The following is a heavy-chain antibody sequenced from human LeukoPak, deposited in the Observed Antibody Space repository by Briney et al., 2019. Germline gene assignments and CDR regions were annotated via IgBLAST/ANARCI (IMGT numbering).Heavy chain of an antibody. D-gene: IGHD1-14*01. Sequence: GGSLRLSCSASGFTFNSYVMHWVRQAPGKGLEYVSAISSNGGSTYYADSVKGRFTISRDNSKNTLCLQMSSLRGEDTAVYNGGKGAGKWIPDSWGQGPLAPSPQ. J-gene: IGHJ4*02. CDR1: GFTFNSYV. CDR2: ISSNGGST. CDR3: GKGAGKWIPDS. V-gene: IGHV3-64D*09.